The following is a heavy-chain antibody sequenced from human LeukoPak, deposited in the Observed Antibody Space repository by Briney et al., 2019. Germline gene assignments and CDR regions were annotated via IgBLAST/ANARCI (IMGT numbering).Heavy chain of an antibody. D-gene: IGHD2-2*02. CDR2: IYSGGST. Sequence: GGSLRLSCAASGFTVSSNYMSWVRQAPGKGLEWVSVIYSGGSTYYADSVKGRFTISRDNSENTLYLQMNSLRAEDTAVYYCARVIPLYYGMDVWGQGTTVTVSS. J-gene: IGHJ6*02. CDR1: GFTVSSNY. V-gene: IGHV3-53*01. CDR3: ARVIPLYYGMDV.